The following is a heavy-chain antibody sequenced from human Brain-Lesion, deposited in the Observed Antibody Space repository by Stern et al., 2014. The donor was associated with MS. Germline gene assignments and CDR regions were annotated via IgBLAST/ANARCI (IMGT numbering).Heavy chain of an antibody. CDR1: GYIFTGYY. J-gene: IGHJ6*02. D-gene: IGHD3-3*01. Sequence: VQLLESGAEVKKPGASVKVSCKLSGYIFTGYYIHWVRQAPGQGLEWMAWINPNPGGTKYAQKFQGRVTMSRDTSISTAYVELSSLTSDDTAVYYCARDQRGITIFGVVTDYYYLGMDVWGQGTTVTVSS. CDR3: ARDQRGITIFGVVTDYYYLGMDV. CDR2: INPNPGGT. V-gene: IGHV1-2*02.